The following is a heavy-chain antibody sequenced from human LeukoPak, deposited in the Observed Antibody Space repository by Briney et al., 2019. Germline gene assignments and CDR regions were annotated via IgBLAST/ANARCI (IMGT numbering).Heavy chain of an antibody. CDR3: AKDVFLAAAGEYYFDY. CDR2: ISGSGGST. CDR1: GFTFSSYA. Sequence: PGGSLRLSCAASGFTFSSYAMSWVRQAPGKGLRWVSAISGSGGSTYYADSVKGRFTISRDNSKNTLYLQMNSLRAEDTAVYYCAKDVFLAAAGEYYFDYWGQGTLVTVSS. D-gene: IGHD6-13*01. J-gene: IGHJ4*02. V-gene: IGHV3-23*01.